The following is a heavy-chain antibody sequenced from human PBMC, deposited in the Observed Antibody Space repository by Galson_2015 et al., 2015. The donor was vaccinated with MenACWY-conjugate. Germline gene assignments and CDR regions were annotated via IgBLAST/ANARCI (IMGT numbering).Heavy chain of an antibody. J-gene: IGHJ4*02. D-gene: IGHD6-13*01. CDR3: ARGKQQYVDY. CDR1: GGSINNDY. V-gene: IGHV4-59*01. CDR2: VYYNENT. Sequence: SETLSLTCTVSGGSINNDYWSWIRRPPMKGLEWIGYVYYNENTDYNPSLKSRVTISVDTSRNHFSLNMRSVTAADTAVYYCARGKQQYVDYWGQGTLVPVSS.